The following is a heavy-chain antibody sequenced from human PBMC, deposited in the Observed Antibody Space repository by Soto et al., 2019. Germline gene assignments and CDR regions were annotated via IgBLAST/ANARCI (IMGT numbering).Heavy chain of an antibody. J-gene: IGHJ4*02. D-gene: IGHD3-10*01. CDR3: VRRTNSYGSGGYYSAGDFFDY. V-gene: IGHV3-48*03. CDR1: GFPLSNFE. CDR2: ISTSGSSI. Sequence: PGGSQRLSCAASGFPLSNFEMNWVRRAPGKGLEWIAYISTSGSSIFFADSVQGRCSVSRDNRKNSLSLTLDRVRGDDTALYYCVRRTNSYGSGGYYSAGDFFDYWGQGTQVTVSS.